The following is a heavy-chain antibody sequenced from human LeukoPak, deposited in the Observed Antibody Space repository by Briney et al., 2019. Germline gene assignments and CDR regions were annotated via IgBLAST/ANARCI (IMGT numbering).Heavy chain of an antibody. Sequence: GGSLRLSCAASGFTFSSYWMSWVRQAPGKGLEWVANIKQDGSEKYCVDSVKGRFTISRDNAKNSLYLQMNSLRAEDTAVYYCARDVGYCSAGSCYDPWGQGTLVTVSS. J-gene: IGHJ5*02. CDR2: IKQDGSEK. D-gene: IGHD2-15*01. CDR3: ARDVGYCSAGSCYDP. V-gene: IGHV3-7*01. CDR1: GFTFSSYW.